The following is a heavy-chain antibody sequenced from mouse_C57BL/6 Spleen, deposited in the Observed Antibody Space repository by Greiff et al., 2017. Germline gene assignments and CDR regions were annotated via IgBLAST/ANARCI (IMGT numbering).Heavy chain of an antibody. Sequence: EVQLQQSGPELVQPGASVTITCKASGYTFTDYNMDWVKQSPGKSLEWIGDINPDSGCTYYNQKFTGKATLTVDKSSSTAYMELRSLTSEDTAVYYLARTYYGNGGDFDVWGTGTTVTASS. CDR3: ARTYYGNGGDFDV. J-gene: IGHJ1*03. CDR1: GYTFTDYN. D-gene: IGHD1-1*01. CDR2: INPDSGCT. V-gene: IGHV1-18*01.